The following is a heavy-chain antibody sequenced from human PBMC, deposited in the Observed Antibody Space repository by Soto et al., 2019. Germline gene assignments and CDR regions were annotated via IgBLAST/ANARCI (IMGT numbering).Heavy chain of an antibody. CDR3: ARDGIGSSSRRNDY. J-gene: IGHJ4*02. CDR1: EFTFRSYA. D-gene: IGHD6-6*01. CDR2: VSGSGGST. Sequence: GGSLRLSCAASEFTFRSYAMSWVRQAPGKGLEWVSAVSGSGGSTYYADSVKGRFTISRDNSKDTLYLQMNSLRAEDTAVYYCARDGIGSSSRRNDYWGQGTLVTVSS. V-gene: IGHV3-23*01.